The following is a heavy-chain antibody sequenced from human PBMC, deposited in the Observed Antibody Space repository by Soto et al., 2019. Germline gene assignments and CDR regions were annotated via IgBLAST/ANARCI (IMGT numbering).Heavy chain of an antibody. V-gene: IGHV4-31*03. Sequence: SETLSLTCTVSGGSISSGGYYWSWIRQHPWKGLEWIGYIYYSGSTYYNPSLKSRVTISVDTSKNQFSLKLSSVTAADTAVYYCAREEACSGGSCYGWFDPWGQGXLVTVYS. CDR2: IYYSGST. D-gene: IGHD2-15*01. CDR1: GGSISSGGYY. J-gene: IGHJ5*02. CDR3: AREEACSGGSCYGWFDP.